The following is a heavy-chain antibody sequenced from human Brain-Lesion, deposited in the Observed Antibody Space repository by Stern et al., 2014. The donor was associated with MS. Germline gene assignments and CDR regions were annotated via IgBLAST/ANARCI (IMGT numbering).Heavy chain of an antibody. CDR3: AKLWLGELPESPFDS. J-gene: IGHJ4*02. D-gene: IGHD3-10*01. Sequence: QVQLVESGPGLVKPSETLSLACTVSGGSITRSSYYWGWIRQPPGKGLEWIGSIYYRGSTYYNPPPKSRVPIPMAPPKTHFSRKLISLTAADTAVYFCAKLWLGELPESPFDSWGQGTLVTVSS. V-gene: IGHV4-39*01. CDR2: IYYRGST. CDR1: GGSITRSSYY.